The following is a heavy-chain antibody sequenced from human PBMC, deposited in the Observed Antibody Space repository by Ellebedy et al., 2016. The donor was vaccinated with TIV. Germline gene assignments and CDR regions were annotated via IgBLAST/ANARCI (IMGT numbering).Heavy chain of an antibody. Sequence: ASVKVSCKASGYTFTSYYMHWVRQAPGQGLEWMGIINPSGGSTSYAQKFQGRVTMTRDTSTTTVYMELSSLRSEDTAVYYCARHDSSGYDTFDIWGQGTMVTVSS. J-gene: IGHJ3*02. V-gene: IGHV1-46*03. CDR1: GYTFTSYY. CDR3: ARHDSSGYDTFDI. D-gene: IGHD3-22*01. CDR2: INPSGGST.